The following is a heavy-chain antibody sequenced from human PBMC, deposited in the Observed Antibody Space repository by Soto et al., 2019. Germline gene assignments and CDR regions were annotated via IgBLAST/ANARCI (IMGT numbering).Heavy chain of an antibody. Sequence: QVQLQQWGAGLLKPSETLSLTCTVYSGSFSGYYWTWIRQPPGKGLEWIGEIYQGLSTVYNPSLKSRATISGDSSKNQFSLELNSVTAADTGVYYCARHGGYYFDYWGQGTLVTVSS. CDR2: IYQGLST. CDR1: SGSFSGYY. CDR3: ARHGGYYFDY. D-gene: IGHD3-16*01. V-gene: IGHV4-34*01. J-gene: IGHJ4*02.